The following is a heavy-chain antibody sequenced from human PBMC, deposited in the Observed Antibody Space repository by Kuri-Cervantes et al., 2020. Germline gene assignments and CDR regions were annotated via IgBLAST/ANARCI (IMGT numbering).Heavy chain of an antibody. CDR3: AREGPGGYYDFWSGRNHFDY. J-gene: IGHJ4*02. V-gene: IGHV4-30-2*01. Sequence: SCAVSGGSISSGGYSWSWIRQPPGKGLEWIGYIYHSGSTYYNPSLKSRVTISVDRSKNQFSLKLSSVTAADTAVYYCAREGPGGYYDFWSGRNHFDYWGQGTLVTVSS. D-gene: IGHD3-3*01. CDR1: GGSISSGGYS. CDR2: IYHSGST.